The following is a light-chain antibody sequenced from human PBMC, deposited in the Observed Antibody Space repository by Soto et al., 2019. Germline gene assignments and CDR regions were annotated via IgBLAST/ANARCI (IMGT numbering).Light chain of an antibody. J-gene: IGLJ3*02. CDR1: SSNIRSND. V-gene: IGLV1-44*01. Sequence: QSVLTQPPSASGTPGQRVTISCAGSSSNIRSNDGNWYQQLPGRAPKFLICSSDQRPSWVPDRFSGSKSGTSASLAISGLTSEDEDDYYCAAWETCQYGPVFGGGTKLTVL. CDR2: SSD. CDR3: AAWETCQYGPV.